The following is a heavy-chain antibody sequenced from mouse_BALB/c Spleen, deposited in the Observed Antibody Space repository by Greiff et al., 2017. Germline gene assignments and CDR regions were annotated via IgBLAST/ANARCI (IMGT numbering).Heavy chain of an antibody. CDR1: GFTFSSYT. CDR2: ISSGGGNT. V-gene: IGHV5-9*03. Sequence: EVQLVESGGGLVKPGGSLKLSCAASGFTFSSYTMSWVRQTPEKRLEWVATISSGGGNTYYPDSVKGRFTISRDNAKNNLYLQMSSLRSEDTALYYCARYHDCDYRFDYWGQGTTLTVSS. D-gene: IGHD2-3*01. J-gene: IGHJ2*01. CDR3: ARYHDCDYRFDY.